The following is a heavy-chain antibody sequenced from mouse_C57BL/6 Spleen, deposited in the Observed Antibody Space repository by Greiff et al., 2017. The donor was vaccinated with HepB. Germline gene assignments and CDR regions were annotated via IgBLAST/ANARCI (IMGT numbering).Heavy chain of an antibody. Sequence: QVQLQQSGAELVRPGSSVKLSCKASGYTFTSYWMDWVKQRPGQGLEWIGNIYPSDSETHYNQKFKDKATLTVDKSSSTAYMQLSSLTSEDSAVYYCARRLGYDYFDYWGQGTTLTVSS. D-gene: IGHD4-1*01. CDR1: GYTFTSYW. CDR2: IYPSDSET. CDR3: ARRLGYDYFDY. V-gene: IGHV1-61*01. J-gene: IGHJ2*01.